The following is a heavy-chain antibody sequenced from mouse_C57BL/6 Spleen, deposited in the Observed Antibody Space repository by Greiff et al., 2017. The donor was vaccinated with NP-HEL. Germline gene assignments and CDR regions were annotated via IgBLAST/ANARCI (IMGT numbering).Heavy chain of an antibody. D-gene: IGHD2-2*01. J-gene: IGHJ4*01. Sequence: EVQLQQSGPELVKPGASVKIPCKASGYTFTDYNMDWVKQSHGKSLEWIGDINPNNGGTIYNQKFKGKATLTVDKSSSTAYMELRSLTSEDTAVYYCARFTMVTNYYAMDYWGQGTSVTVSS. CDR1: GYTFTDYN. V-gene: IGHV1-18*01. CDR2: INPNNGGT. CDR3: ARFTMVTNYYAMDY.